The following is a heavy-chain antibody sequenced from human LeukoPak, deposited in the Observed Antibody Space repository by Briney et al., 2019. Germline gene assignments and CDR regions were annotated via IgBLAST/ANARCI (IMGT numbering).Heavy chain of an antibody. D-gene: IGHD2-15*01. CDR1: GFTFSSYT. Sequence: GGSLRLSCAASGFTFSSYTMNWVRQAPGKGLEWVSAISGSGGSTYYADSLKGRFTISRDNSKNTLYLQMNSLRAEDTALYYCAKLLTNWFDPWGQGTLVTVSS. CDR2: ISGSGGST. V-gene: IGHV3-23*01. J-gene: IGHJ5*02. CDR3: AKLLTNWFDP.